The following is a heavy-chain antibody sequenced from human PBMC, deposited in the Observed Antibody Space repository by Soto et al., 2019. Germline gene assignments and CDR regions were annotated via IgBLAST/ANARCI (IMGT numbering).Heavy chain of an antibody. CDR3: ARGRITIFGVVIGFDP. CDR2: INHSGST. CDR1: GGSFSGYY. J-gene: IGHJ5*02. V-gene: IGHV4-34*01. Sequence: SETLSLTCAVYGGSFSGYYWSWIRQPPGKGLEWIGEINHSGSTNYNPSLKSRVTISVDTSKNQFSLKLSSVTAADTAVYYCARGRITIFGVVIGFDPWGQGTLVTVSS. D-gene: IGHD3-3*01.